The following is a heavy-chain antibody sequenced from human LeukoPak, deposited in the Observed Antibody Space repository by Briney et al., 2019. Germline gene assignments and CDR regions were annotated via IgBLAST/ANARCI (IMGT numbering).Heavy chain of an antibody. D-gene: IGHD2-2*01. J-gene: IGHJ5*02. CDR3: ARDQPHAASWFDP. Sequence: GGSLRLSCVASTFSCSDYGMDWVRQAPGGGLEWVSTIHPTGIRTYYADSVRGRFTISRDNSKNTVFLQIDSLRVEATAIYYCARDQPHAASWFDPWGQGTLVTVSS. V-gene: IGHV3-23*01. CDR2: IHPTGIRT. CDR1: TFSCSDYG.